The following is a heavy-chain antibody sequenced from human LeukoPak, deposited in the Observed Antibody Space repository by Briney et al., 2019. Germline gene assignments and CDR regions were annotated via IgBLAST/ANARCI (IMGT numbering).Heavy chain of an antibody. Sequence: ASVKVSCKASGYTFTSYDINWVRQATGQGLAWMGWMNPNSGNTGYAQKFQGRVTMTRNTSISTAYMELSSLRSEDTAVYYCARGRDIVATVDYWGQGTLVTVSS. D-gene: IGHD5-12*01. J-gene: IGHJ4*02. CDR1: GYTFTSYD. CDR3: ARGRDIVATVDY. CDR2: MNPNSGNT. V-gene: IGHV1-8*01.